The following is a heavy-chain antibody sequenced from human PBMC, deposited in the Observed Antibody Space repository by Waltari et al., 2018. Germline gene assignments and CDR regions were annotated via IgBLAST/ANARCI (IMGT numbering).Heavy chain of an antibody. V-gene: IGHV3-30*01. Sequence: QVQLVESGGGVVQPGRSLRRSCAASGFTFSSYSMHWVRQTPGKGLDWVAVISFDAVKNYYADSVKDRFTISRDNSNNTLYLLMNSLRPDDTAIYYCARDSGYKASYYYYMDVWGRGTTVTVSS. CDR1: GFTFSSYS. CDR2: ISFDAVKN. J-gene: IGHJ6*03. D-gene: IGHD6-25*01. CDR3: ARDSGYKASYYYYMDV.